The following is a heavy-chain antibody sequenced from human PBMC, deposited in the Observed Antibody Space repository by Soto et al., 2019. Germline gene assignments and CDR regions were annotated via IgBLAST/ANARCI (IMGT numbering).Heavy chain of an antibody. CDR2: INHSGST. D-gene: IGHD3-10*01. V-gene: IGHV4-34*01. CDR1: GGSFSGYY. J-gene: IGHJ3*02. Sequence: TLSLTCAVYGGSFSGYYWSWIRQPPGKGLEWIGEINHSGSTNYNPSLKSRVTISVDTSKNQFSLKLSSVTGADTAVYYCARGPRRAYYYGSGTQGYVSDIWGEGTMVTVSS. CDR3: ARGPRRAYYYGSGTQGYVSDI.